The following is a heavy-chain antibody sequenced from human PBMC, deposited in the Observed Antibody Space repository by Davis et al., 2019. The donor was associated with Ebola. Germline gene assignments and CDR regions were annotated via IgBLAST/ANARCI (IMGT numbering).Heavy chain of an antibody. D-gene: IGHD6-19*01. CDR3: ASAISVGGHK. CDR1: GFTFSSTL. J-gene: IGHJ4*02. CDR2: IDYDGSSR. Sequence: GESLKISCAASGFTFSSTLMHWVRQDLGKGLEWVSAIDYDGSSRDYADSVKGRFTISRDNAKNMLYPQMNSLRAEDTAIYYCASAISVGGHKWGQGTLVTVSS. V-gene: IGHV3-74*01.